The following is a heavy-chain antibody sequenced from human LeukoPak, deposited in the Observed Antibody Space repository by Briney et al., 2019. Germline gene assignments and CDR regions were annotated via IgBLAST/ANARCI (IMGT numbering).Heavy chain of an antibody. CDR2: ISGGGGST. Sequence: PGGSLRLSCAASGFTFNTYAMNWVRQTPGKGLEWVSVISGGGGSTYYADSAKGRFTISGDNSKNTLYLQINSLRAEDTAVYYCAKGQGIVARPPFDYWGQGTLVTVSS. CDR3: AKGQGIVARPPFDY. J-gene: IGHJ4*02. V-gene: IGHV3-23*01. D-gene: IGHD6-6*01. CDR1: GFTFNTYA.